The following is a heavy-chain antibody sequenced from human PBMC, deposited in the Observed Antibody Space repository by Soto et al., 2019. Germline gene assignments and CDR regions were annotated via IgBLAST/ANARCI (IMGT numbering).Heavy chain of an antibody. V-gene: IGHV3-7*01. CDR3: ATSMRHTLDP. D-gene: IGHD2-21*01. J-gene: IGHJ5*02. CDR1: GFTFGIHW. Sequence: VQVVECGGGLVQPGRSLRLSCAASGFTFGIHWMTWVRQVPGKGLEWVANINQDGSDKYYVDSVKGRFIISRDNAKDSLYLQMNSLRVEDTAVYYCATSMRHTLDPWGQGTLVTVS. CDR2: INQDGSDK.